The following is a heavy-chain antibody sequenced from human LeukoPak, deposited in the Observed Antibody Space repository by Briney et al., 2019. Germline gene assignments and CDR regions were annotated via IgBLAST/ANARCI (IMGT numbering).Heavy chain of an antibody. J-gene: IGHJ4*02. CDR1: GGTFSSYA. Sequence: ASVKVSCKASGGTFSSYAISWVRQAPGQGLEWMGGIIPNFGTANYAQKFQGRVTITADESTSTAYMELSSLRSEDTAVYYCARENLAAAGTRPIDYWGQGTLVTVSS. CDR3: ARENLAAAGTRPIDY. V-gene: IGHV1-69*13. D-gene: IGHD6-13*01. CDR2: IIPNFGTA.